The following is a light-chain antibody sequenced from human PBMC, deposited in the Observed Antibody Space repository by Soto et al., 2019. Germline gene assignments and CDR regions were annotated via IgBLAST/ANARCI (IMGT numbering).Light chain of an antibody. V-gene: IGKV3-11*01. Sequence: EIVLTQSPATLSLSPGERATLSCRASQSINNYLAWYQQKPGQAPRLLIFDASNRATDIPARFSGSGSGTDFTLTISSLEPEDFALYYCQQHSNWPPWTFGQGTKVKIK. J-gene: IGKJ1*01. CDR2: DAS. CDR3: QQHSNWPPWT. CDR1: QSINNY.